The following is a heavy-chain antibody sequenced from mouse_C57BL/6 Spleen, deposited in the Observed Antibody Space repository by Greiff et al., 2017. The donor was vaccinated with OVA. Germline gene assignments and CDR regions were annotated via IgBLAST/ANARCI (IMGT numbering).Heavy chain of an antibody. CDR1: GYTFTSYW. J-gene: IGHJ2*01. CDR2: IDPSDSYT. CDR3: ARPGRGYFDY. Sequence: QVQLQQPGAELVKPGASVKLSCKASGYTFTSYWMQWVKQRPGQGLEWIGEIDPSDSYTNYNQKFKGKATLTVYTSSSTAYMQLSSLTSEDSAVYYCARPGRGYFDYWGQGTTLTVSS. V-gene: IGHV1-50*01.